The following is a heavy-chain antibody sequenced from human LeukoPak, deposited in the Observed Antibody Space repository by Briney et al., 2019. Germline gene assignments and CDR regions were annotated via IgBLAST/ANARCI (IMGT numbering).Heavy chain of an antibody. V-gene: IGHV3-30*04. CDR3: ARPTGYSRSWPPRDP. J-gene: IGHJ5*02. CDR1: GFIFSSYA. CDR2: ISYDGINK. D-gene: IGHD6-13*01. Sequence: GGSLRLSCAVSGFIFSSYAMHWVRQAPGKGLEWVAVISYDGINKHYADSVKGRFTISRDNSKNTLYLQMNSLRAEDTAVYYCARPTGYSRSWPPRDPWGQGTLVIVSS.